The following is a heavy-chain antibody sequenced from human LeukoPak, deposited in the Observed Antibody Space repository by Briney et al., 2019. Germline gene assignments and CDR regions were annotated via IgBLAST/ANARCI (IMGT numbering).Heavy chain of an antibody. J-gene: IGHJ5*02. CDR3: ARDRNTIFGVVIYWFDP. CDR1: GYTLTELS. Sequence: ASVKVSCKVSGYTLTELSMHWVRQAPGKGLEWMGGFDPEDGETIYAQKFQGRVTMTRDTSTSTVYMELSSLRSEDTAVYYCARDRNTIFGVVIYWFDPWGQGTLVTVSS. CDR2: FDPEDGET. D-gene: IGHD3-3*01. V-gene: IGHV1-24*01.